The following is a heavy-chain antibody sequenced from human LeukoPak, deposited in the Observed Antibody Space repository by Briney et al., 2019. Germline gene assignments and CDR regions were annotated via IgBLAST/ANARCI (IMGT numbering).Heavy chain of an antibody. Sequence: PGGSLRLSCAASGFTFSSYAMSWVRQAPGKGLEWVSAISGSGGSTYYADSVKGRFTISRDNSKNTLYLQMNSLRAEDTAVYYCAKDYMVRGAPYYFDYWGQGTLVTVSS. J-gene: IGHJ4*02. CDR1: GFTFSSYA. D-gene: IGHD3-10*01. V-gene: IGHV3-23*01. CDR3: AKDYMVRGAPYYFDY. CDR2: ISGSGGST.